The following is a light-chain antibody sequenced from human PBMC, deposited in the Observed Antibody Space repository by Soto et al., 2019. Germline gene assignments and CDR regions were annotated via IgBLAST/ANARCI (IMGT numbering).Light chain of an antibody. Sequence: IHMTPSPSSLSASIGDRVTITIQASQKINNYLPWYQQKPGRAPTLLIYDASNLEAGVPSRFRGSGSGTDFTFTISRLQPEDFATYYCQQYENLPTFGQGTRLE. CDR3: QQYENLPT. CDR2: DAS. J-gene: IGKJ5*01. V-gene: IGKV1-33*01. CDR1: QKINNY.